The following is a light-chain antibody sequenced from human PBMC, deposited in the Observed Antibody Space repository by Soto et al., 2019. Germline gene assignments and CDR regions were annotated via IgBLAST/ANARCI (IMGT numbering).Light chain of an antibody. CDR2: GAS. J-gene: IGKJ1*01. CDR1: QSVSSSY. Sequence: EIVLTQSPRTLSLSPGERATLSCRASQSVSSSYLAWYQQKPGQAPRLLIYGASSRATGIPDRFSGSGSGTDFTLTISRLEPEDFATYSCQQSYSTTWTFGQGTKVDIK. V-gene: IGKV3-20*01. CDR3: QQSYSTTWT.